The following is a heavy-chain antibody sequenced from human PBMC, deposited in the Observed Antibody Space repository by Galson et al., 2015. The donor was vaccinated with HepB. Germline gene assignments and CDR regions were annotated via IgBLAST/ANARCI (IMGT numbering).Heavy chain of an antibody. CDR2: ISYDGSNK. Sequence: SLRLSCAASGLTFSSYAMHWVRQAPGKGLEWVAVISYDGSNKYYADSVKGRFTISRDNSENTLYLQMNSLRAEDTAVYYCARGSGSYGGDAFDIWGQGTMVTVSS. J-gene: IGHJ3*02. CDR3: ARGSGSYGGDAFDI. CDR1: GLTFSSYA. D-gene: IGHD1-26*01. V-gene: IGHV3-30-3*01.